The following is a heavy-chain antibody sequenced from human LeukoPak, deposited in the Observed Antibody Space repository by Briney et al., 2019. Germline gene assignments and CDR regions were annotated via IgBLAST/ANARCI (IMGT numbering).Heavy chain of an antibody. CDR1: GYTFTSYG. CDR2: ISAYNGNT. D-gene: IGHD3-3*01. V-gene: IGHV1-18*01. Sequence: ASVKVSCKASGYTFTSYGISWVRQAPGQGLEWMGWISAYNGNTNYAQKLQGRVTMTTDTSTSTAYMGLRSLRSDDTAVYYCARVGITIFGVVTYYMDVWGKGTTVTVSS. J-gene: IGHJ6*03. CDR3: ARVGITIFGVVTYYMDV.